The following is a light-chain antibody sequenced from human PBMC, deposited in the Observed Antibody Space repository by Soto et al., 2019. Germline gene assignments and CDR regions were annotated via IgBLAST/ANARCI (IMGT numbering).Light chain of an antibody. V-gene: IGKV3-11*01. CDR1: QSVSNS. J-gene: IGKJ2*02. CDR2: EAS. Sequence: DIVLTQSPATLSLSPGERATLSCRASQSVSNSLAWYQQRPGQAPRLLIYEASKRATGIPASFSGSGSGTDFTLTISRLESEDFAVYYCQQRSTWPWTFGQGTNLEI. CDR3: QQRSTWPWT.